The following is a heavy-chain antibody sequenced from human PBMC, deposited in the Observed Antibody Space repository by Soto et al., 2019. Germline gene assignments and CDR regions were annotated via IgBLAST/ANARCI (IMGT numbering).Heavy chain of an antibody. V-gene: IGHV1-2*02. J-gene: IGHJ5*02. CDR3: ARVTLKAGNWFDP. CDR1: GYTFTDYF. Sequence: QVQLVQSGAEVKKPGASVKVSCQASGYTFTDYFIHWVRQAPGQAFEWMGWINPKSRGTNYAQKFQGRVTMTRDTSNSTAYIEFRGLRSDDTAVYYCARVTLKAGNWFDPWGQGTLVTVSS. CDR2: INPKSRGT.